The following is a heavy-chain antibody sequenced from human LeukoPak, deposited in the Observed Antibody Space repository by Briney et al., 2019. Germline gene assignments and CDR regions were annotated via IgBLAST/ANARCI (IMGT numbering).Heavy chain of an antibody. Sequence: GGSLRLSCAASGFTFSSYAMSWVRQAPGKGLEWVSAISGSGGSTYYADSVKGRFTISRDNSKNTLYLQMNSLRAEDTAVYYCAGGYCGGGSCPVDYWGQGTLVTVSS. CDR2: ISGSGGST. V-gene: IGHV3-23*01. J-gene: IGHJ4*02. D-gene: IGHD2-15*01. CDR3: AGGYCGGGSCPVDY. CDR1: GFTFSSYA.